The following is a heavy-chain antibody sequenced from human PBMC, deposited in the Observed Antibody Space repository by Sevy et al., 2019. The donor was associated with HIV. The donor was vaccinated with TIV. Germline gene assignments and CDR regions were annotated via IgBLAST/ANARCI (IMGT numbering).Heavy chain of an antibody. CDR1: GFTFGSYG. CDR2: ISYDGTIK. V-gene: IGHV3-30*18. J-gene: IGHJ5*01. D-gene: IGHD3-9*01. Sequence: GTLRLSCAASGFTFGSYGMHWVRQAPGKGLEWVAVISYDGTIKSYADSVRGRFSISRDNADSTLYLLMDSLRAEDTAVYYCAKEGYDILTGFEPGNFDSWGQGTLVTVSS. CDR3: AKEGYDILTGFEPGNFDS.